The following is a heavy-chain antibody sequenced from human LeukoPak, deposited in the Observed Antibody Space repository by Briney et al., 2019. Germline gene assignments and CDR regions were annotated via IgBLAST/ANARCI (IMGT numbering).Heavy chain of an antibody. V-gene: IGHV3-30*18. CDR3: AKDLYYYDSSGYYVIDY. Sequence: PGGSLRLSCAASGFTFSSYGMHWVRQAPGKGLEWVAVISYDGSNKYYADSVKDRFTISRDNSKNTLYLQMNSLRAEDTAVYYCAKDLYYYDSSGYYVIDYWGQGTLVTVSS. CDR2: ISYDGSNK. D-gene: IGHD3-22*01. CDR1: GFTFSSYG. J-gene: IGHJ4*02.